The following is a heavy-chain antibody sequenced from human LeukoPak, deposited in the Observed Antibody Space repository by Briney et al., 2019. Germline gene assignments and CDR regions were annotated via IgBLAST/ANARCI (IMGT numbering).Heavy chain of an antibody. CDR1: GYTFTSYG. CDR3: ASTRFLEWLLSFDY. V-gene: IGHV1-18*01. CDR2: ISAYNGNT. Sequence: ASVKVSCKASGYTFTSYGISWVRQAPGQGLELMGWISAYNGNTNYAQKLQGRVTMTTDTSTSTAYMELRSLRSDDTAVYYCASTRFLEWLLSFDYWGQGTLVTVSS. D-gene: IGHD3-3*01. J-gene: IGHJ4*02.